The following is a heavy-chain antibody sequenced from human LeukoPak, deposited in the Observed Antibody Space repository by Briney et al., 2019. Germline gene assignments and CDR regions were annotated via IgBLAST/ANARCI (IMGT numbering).Heavy chain of an antibody. V-gene: IGHV4-34*01. Sequence: LETLSLTCAVYGESFSGYYWSWIRQPPGKGLEWIVEINNGGSTNYNPSLKRRVAISVDTSKNQFSLKLSSVTAAETAVEYCARVVPQSYYYGRDVWGKGTTVTVSS. CDR2: INNGGST. J-gene: IGHJ6*04. CDR3: ARVVPQSYYYGRDV. CDR1: GESFSGYY. D-gene: IGHD2-8*01.